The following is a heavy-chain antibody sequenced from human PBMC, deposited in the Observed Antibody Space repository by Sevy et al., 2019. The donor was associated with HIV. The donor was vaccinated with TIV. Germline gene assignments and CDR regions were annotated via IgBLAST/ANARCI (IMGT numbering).Heavy chain of an antibody. CDR1: GFTFSEFW. CDR3: ARAISTGWYPNGFDS. Sequence: GGSLRLSCAASGFTFSEFWMTWVRQPPGKGLQWLANIKKDGSETNYVDSVKGRFTISRDNARNSLYLQLDSLRAEDTAVYYCARAISTGWYPNGFDSWGLGTLVTVSS. CDR2: IKKDGSET. J-gene: IGHJ5*01. V-gene: IGHV3-7*04. D-gene: IGHD6-19*01.